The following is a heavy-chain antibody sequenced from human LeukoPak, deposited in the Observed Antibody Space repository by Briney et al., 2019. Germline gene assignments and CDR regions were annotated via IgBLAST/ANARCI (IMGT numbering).Heavy chain of an antibody. CDR2: IYHSGST. J-gene: IGHJ4*02. Sequence: PSETLSLTCAVSGYSISSGYYWGWIRQPPGKGLEWIGSIYHSGSTYYNPSLKSRVTISVDTSKNQLSLKLSSVTAADTAVYYCARLGGVAVAGTFDYWGQGTLVTVSS. CDR3: ARLGGVAVAGTFDY. CDR1: GYSISSGYY. V-gene: IGHV4-38-2*01. D-gene: IGHD6-19*01.